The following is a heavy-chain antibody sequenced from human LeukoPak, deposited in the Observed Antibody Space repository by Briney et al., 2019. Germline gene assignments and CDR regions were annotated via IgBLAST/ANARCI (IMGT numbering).Heavy chain of an antibody. CDR2: ISYDGSNK. Sequence: PGRSLRLSCAASGFTFSSYAMHGVRQAPGKGLEWGAVISYDGSNKYYADSVKGRFTISRDNSKNTLYLQMNSLRAEDTAVYYCARDQGDGDYDLADWFDPWGQGTLVTVSS. CDR1: GFTFSSYA. J-gene: IGHJ5*02. D-gene: IGHD4-17*01. V-gene: IGHV3-30-3*01. CDR3: ARDQGDGDYDLADWFDP.